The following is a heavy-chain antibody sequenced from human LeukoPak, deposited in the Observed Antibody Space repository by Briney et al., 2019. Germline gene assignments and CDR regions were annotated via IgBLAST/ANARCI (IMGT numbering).Heavy chain of an antibody. V-gene: IGHV1-46*01. CDR2: IYRRVGST. Sequence: ASVKLSCKASVYSFTSNCIHWVRQAPGQGLEWMGMIYRRVGSTSYAQKFQGRDTVTRDTSTSTVHMELSGLRSEDTAGYYCARGGLEQRAPLDYWGQGTLVTVSS. D-gene: IGHD1/OR15-1a*01. J-gene: IGHJ4*02. CDR1: VYSFTSNC. CDR3: ARGGLEQRAPLDY.